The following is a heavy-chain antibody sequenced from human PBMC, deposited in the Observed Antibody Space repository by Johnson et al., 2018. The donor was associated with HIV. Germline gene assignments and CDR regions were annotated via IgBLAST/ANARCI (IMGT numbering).Heavy chain of an antibody. V-gene: IGHV3-30*04. CDR1: GFTFSSYA. D-gene: IGHD6-19*01. Sequence: QVQLVESGGGVVQPGRSLRLSCAASGFTFSSYAMHWVRQAPGKGLEWVAVISYDGSNKYYGDSVKGRFTISRDNSKKTLDLQTNSLRAEDTAVYYCARDGYSSGWYGNDAFDIWGQGTMVTVSS. J-gene: IGHJ3*02. CDR3: ARDGYSSGWYGNDAFDI. CDR2: ISYDGSNK.